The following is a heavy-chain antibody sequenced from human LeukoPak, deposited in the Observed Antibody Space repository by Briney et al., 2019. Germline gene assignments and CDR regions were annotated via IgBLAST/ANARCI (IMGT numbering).Heavy chain of an antibody. V-gene: IGHV3-23*01. CDR3: AKDGYYDSSAYYYVRYFDL. Sequence: GGSLRLSCAASGFTFSIYGMSWVRQAPGRGLEWVSALSGSGGSTYYADSVKGRFTISRDNSKNTLYLQMNSLRAEDTAVYYCAKDGYYDSSAYYYVRYFDLWGRGTLVTVSS. D-gene: IGHD3-22*01. CDR1: GFTFSIYG. CDR2: LSGSGGST. J-gene: IGHJ2*01.